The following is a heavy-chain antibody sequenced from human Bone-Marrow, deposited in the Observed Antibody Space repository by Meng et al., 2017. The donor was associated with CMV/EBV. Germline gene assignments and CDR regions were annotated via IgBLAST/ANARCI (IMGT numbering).Heavy chain of an antibody. V-gene: IGHV3-30*02. Sequence: GESLKISCAASGFTFSSYAMHWVRQAPGKGLEWVAFIQYDGSNKYYADSVKGRFTISRDNSKNTLYLQMNSPRAEDTAVYYCAKGFDFWSGYYDGYWGQGTLVTVSS. CDR2: IQYDGSNK. D-gene: IGHD3-3*01. CDR3: AKGFDFWSGYYDGY. CDR1: GFTFSSYA. J-gene: IGHJ4*02.